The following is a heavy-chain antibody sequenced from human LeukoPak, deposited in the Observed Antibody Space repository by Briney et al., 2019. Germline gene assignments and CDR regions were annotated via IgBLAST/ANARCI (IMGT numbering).Heavy chain of an antibody. V-gene: IGHV3-66*01. CDR2: IYSGGTT. CDR1: GFNVSSNY. D-gene: IGHD3-16*01. Sequence: GGSLSLSCAASGFNVSSNYMTWVRQAPGKGLEWVSVIYSGGTTYSTDSVKGRFTLSRDNSRNTVFLQMNSLRAEDTAMYYCARVVSGIYDYNWGQGTLITVPS. CDR3: ARVVSGIYDYN. J-gene: IGHJ4*02.